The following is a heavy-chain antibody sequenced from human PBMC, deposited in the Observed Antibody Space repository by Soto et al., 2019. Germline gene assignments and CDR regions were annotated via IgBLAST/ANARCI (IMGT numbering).Heavy chain of an antibody. CDR3: ARTRQRRPVFYVDY. J-gene: IGHJ4*02. Sequence: QVQLMQSGAEVTKPGSSVKVSCKASGGPFNTFGISWVRQAPGQGLEWMGGIIPKYGTTNYARRFQGTVTITADESTTTAYLELSSLRHDDTAIYYCARTRQRRPVFYVDYWGQGTPIYVTS. CDR2: IIPKYGTT. V-gene: IGHV1-69*01. CDR1: GGPFNTFG. D-gene: IGHD2-2*01.